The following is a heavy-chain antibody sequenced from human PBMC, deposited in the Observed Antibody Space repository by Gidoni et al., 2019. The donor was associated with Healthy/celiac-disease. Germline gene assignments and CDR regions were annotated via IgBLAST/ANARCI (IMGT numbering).Heavy chain of an antibody. J-gene: IGHJ4*02. CDR3: ARVPFRYYYDSSGYLDY. V-gene: IGHV3-30-3*01. D-gene: IGHD3-22*01. CDR2: ISYDGSNK. CDR1: GFTFSSSA. Sequence: QVQLVESGGGVVQPGRSLRLSCAASGFTFSSSAMHWVRQAPGKGLEWVAVISYDGSNKYYADSVKGRFTISRDNSKNTLYLQMNSLRAEDTAVYYCARVPFRYYYDSSGYLDYWGQGTLVTVSS.